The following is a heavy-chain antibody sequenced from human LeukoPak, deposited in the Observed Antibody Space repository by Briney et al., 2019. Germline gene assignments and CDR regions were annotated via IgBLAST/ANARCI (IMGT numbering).Heavy chain of an antibody. J-gene: IGHJ4*02. V-gene: IGHV3-23*01. CDR3: ATESGYYFDY. CDR2: ISGSGGGT. CDR1: GFTFSSYA. D-gene: IGHD3-3*01. Sequence: PGGSLRLSCAASGFTFSSYAMTWVRQAPGQGLEWVSTISGSGGGTDHADSVKGRFTTSRDNSKNTLYLQMNSLRAEDTAVYYRATESGYYFDYWGQGTLVTVSS.